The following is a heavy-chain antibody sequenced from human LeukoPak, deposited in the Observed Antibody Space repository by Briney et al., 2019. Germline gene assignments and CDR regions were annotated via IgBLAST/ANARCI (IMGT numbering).Heavy chain of an antibody. V-gene: IGHV4-59*01. J-gene: IGHJ4*02. CDR3: ARGRISNWGFEGTLFDA. D-gene: IGHD7-27*01. Sequence: SETLSLTCTVSGGSLNSSYWSWIRQPPGKGLEWIGFITHSGGTDFDSSLGGRVTISVDTSKNQFSLRLTSMTAADTAVYFCARGRISNWGFEGTLFDAWGQGVLVTVSS. CDR2: ITHSGGT. CDR1: GGSLNSSY.